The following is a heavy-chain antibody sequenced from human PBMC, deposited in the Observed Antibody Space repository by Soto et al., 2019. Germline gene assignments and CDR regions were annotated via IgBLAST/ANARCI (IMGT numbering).Heavy chain of an antibody. D-gene: IGHD6-13*01. J-gene: IGHJ5*02. V-gene: IGHV3-48*03. Sequence: GSLILSCAASGFTFSSYEMNCVLQAPGKGLEWVSYISSSGSTIYYADSVKGRFTISRDNAKNSLYLQMNSLRAEDTAVYYCARDFGYSSSINWFDPWGQGTMVTVSS. CDR1: GFTFSSYE. CDR2: ISSSGSTI. CDR3: ARDFGYSSSINWFDP.